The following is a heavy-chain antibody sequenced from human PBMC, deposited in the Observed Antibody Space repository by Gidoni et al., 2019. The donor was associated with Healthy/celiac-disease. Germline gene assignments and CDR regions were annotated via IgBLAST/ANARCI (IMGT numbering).Heavy chain of an antibody. Sequence: QVQLQESGPGRVKPSETRSRTCTVSGGSVSSGSYYWSWIRQPPGKGLEGIGYIYYRGSPNYTPSLTSRVTISVDTSKNQFSLKLSSVTAADTAVYYCARTQLVDWFDPWGQGTLVTVSS. CDR2: IYYRGSP. V-gene: IGHV4-61*01. J-gene: IGHJ5*02. CDR1: GGSVSSGSYY. CDR3: ARTQLVDWFDP. D-gene: IGHD6-13*01.